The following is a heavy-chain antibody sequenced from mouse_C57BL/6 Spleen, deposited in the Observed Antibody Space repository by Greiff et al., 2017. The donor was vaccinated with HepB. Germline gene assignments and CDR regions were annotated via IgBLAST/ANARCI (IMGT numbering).Heavy chain of an antibody. Sequence: QVQLQQPGTELVKPGASVKLSCKASGYTFTSYWMHWVKQRPGQGLEWIGNINPSNGGTNYNEKFKSKATLTVDKSSNTAYMQLSSLTSEDSAVYYCARSSSGSTPFDYWGQGTTLTVSS. V-gene: IGHV1-53*01. J-gene: IGHJ2*01. CDR3: ARSSSGSTPFDY. CDR2: INPSNGGT. D-gene: IGHD1-1*01. CDR1: GYTFTSYW.